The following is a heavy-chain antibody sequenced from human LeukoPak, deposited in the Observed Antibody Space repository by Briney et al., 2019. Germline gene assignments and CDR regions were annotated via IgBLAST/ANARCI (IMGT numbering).Heavy chain of an antibody. J-gene: IGHJ4*02. CDR1: ADSISSGGYY. V-gene: IGHV4-31*03. D-gene: IGHD4/OR15-4a*01. Sequence: PSETLSLTCTVSADSISSGGYYWSWIRQHPGKGLEWIGYIYYSGSTYYNPSLKSRVTISVDTSKNQFSLKLSSVTAADTAVYYCASHRYSANYYDDNWGQGTLVTVSS. CDR3: ASHRYSANYYDDN. CDR2: IYYSGST.